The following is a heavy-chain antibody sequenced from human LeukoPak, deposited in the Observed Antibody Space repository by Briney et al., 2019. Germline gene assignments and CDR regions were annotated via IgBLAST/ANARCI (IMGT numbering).Heavy chain of an antibody. CDR3: AREGHYITGTTSDWFDP. CDR1: GYTFTGYY. CDR2: INPNSGGT. Sequence: ASVKVCCKASGYTFTGYYMHWVRQAPGQGLEWMGWINPNSGGTNYAQKFQGRVTMTRDTSISTAYMELSRLRSDDTAVYYCAREGHYITGTTSDWFDPWGQGTLVTVSS. V-gene: IGHV1-2*02. D-gene: IGHD1-7*01. J-gene: IGHJ5*02.